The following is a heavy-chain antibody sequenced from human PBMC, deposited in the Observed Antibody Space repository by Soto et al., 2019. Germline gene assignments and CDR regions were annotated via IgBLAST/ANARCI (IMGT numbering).Heavy chain of an antibody. J-gene: IGHJ6*02. CDR2: ISSSGSTI. Sequence: GSLRLSCAASGFTFSDYYMSWIRQAPGKGLEWVSYISSSGSTIYYADSVKGRFTISRDNAKNSLYLQMNSLRAEDTAVYYCARIFRDYYYYYGMDVWGQGTTVTVSS. D-gene: IGHD3-9*01. CDR3: ARIFRDYYYYYGMDV. V-gene: IGHV3-11*01. CDR1: GFTFSDYY.